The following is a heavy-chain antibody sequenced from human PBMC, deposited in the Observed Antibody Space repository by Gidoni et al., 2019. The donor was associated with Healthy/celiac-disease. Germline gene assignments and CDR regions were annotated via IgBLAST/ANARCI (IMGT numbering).Heavy chain of an antibody. D-gene: IGHD3-22*01. Sequence: QVQLQQWGAGLLKPSETLSLTCAVYGGSFSGYYWSWIRQPPGKGLEWIGEINHSGSTNYNPSLKSRVTISVDTSKNQFSLKLSSVTAADTAVYYCARGYYDSAVPDYWGQGTLVTVSS. J-gene: IGHJ4*02. CDR3: ARGYYDSAVPDY. CDR2: INHSGST. V-gene: IGHV4-34*01. CDR1: GGSFSGYY.